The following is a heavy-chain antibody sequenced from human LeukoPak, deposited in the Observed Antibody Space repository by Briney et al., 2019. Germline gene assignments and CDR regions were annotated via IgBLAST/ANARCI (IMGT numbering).Heavy chain of an antibody. CDR3: ARDRDGQWLDIDY. D-gene: IGHD6-19*01. J-gene: IGHJ4*02. Sequence: ASVKVSCKASGYIFTGHYVHWVRQAPGQGLEWMAWINPKNGDTNFAQKFQGRVTLTRDTSISTAYMALSRLSSDDTAVYYCARDRDGQWLDIDYWGQGTLVTLSS. CDR2: INPKNGDT. CDR1: GYIFTGHY. V-gene: IGHV1-2*02.